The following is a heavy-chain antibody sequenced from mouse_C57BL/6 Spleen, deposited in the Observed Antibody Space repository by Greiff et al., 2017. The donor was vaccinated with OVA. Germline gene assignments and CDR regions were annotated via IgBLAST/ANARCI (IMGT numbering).Heavy chain of an antibody. CDR1: GYTFTSYT. Sequence: VQLQQSGAELARPGASVKMSCKASGYTFTSYTMHRVKQRPGQGLEWIGYINPSSGYTKYNQKFKDKATLTADKSSSTAYMQLSSLTSEDSAVYYCARRDGNYLYYYAMDYWGQGTSVTVSS. CDR2: INPSSGYT. V-gene: IGHV1-4*01. D-gene: IGHD2-1*01. CDR3: ARRDGNYLYYYAMDY. J-gene: IGHJ4*01.